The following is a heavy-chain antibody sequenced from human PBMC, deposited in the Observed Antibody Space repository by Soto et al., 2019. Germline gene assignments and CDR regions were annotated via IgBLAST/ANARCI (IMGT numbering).Heavy chain of an antibody. V-gene: IGHV3-53*04. Sequence: ESGGGLVQPGGSLRLSCAASGFTVSSNYMSWVRQAPGKGLEWVSVIYSGGSTYYADSVKGRFTISRHNSKNTLYLQMNSLRAEDTAVYYCARVLTYYDFWSGYYTGGVYFDYWGQGTLVTVSS. CDR2: IYSGGST. D-gene: IGHD3-3*01. CDR3: ARVLTYYDFWSGYYTGGVYFDY. J-gene: IGHJ4*02. CDR1: GFTVSSNY.